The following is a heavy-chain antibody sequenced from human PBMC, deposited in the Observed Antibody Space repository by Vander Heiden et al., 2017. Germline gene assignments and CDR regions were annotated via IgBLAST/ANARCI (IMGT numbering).Heavy chain of an antibody. D-gene: IGHD3-16*02. V-gene: IGHV1-69*06. CDR3: ARGLGRNVWGSYRYTDAFDI. Sequence: QVQLVQSGAEVKKPGSSVKVSCKASGGTFSSYAISWVRQAPGQGLEWMGGIIPIFGTANYAQKFQGRVTITADKSTSTAYMELSSLRSEDTAVYYCARGLGRNVWGSYRYTDAFDIWGQGTMVTVSS. CDR1: GGTFSSYA. CDR2: IIPIFGTA. J-gene: IGHJ3*02.